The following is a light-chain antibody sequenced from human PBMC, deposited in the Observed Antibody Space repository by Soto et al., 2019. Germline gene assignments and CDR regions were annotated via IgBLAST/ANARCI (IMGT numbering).Light chain of an antibody. Sequence: EIVMTQSPATLSVSPGEGSTLSCRASQSVSSKLAWYQQKPGQAPRLLIYGASTRATGIPARFSGSGSGTEFTLIISGLQSEDSAVYYCQQYNSWLWTFGQGTKVDIK. V-gene: IGKV3-15*01. CDR3: QQYNSWLWT. CDR2: GAS. CDR1: QSVSSK. J-gene: IGKJ1*01.